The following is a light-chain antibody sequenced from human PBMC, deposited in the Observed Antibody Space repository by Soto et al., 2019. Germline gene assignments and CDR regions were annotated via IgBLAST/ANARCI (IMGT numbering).Light chain of an antibody. J-gene: IGLJ1*01. CDR3: CSYTTSNTRQIV. Sequence: QSALTQPASVSGSPGQSITISCTGTSSDVGGYNYVSWYQHHPGKAPKLMIYDVSNRPSGVSNLFSGSKSGNTASLTISWLQPEDEADYYCCSYTTSNTRQIVFGTGTKVTVL. CDR2: DVS. CDR1: SSDVGGYNY. V-gene: IGLV2-14*03.